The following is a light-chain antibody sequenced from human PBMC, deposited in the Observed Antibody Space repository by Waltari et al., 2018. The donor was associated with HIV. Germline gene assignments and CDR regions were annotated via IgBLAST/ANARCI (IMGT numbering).Light chain of an antibody. CDR1: NSNNGYTYD. Sequence: QSVLTPPPSVSGAPGPRVTISCPGTNSNNGYTYDVPWYQLLPGKAPKLLISANNNRPSGVPDRFSGSKSGASASLAITGLQAEDEADYSCQSYDSRLSAWVFGGGTKVTVL. J-gene: IGLJ3*02. CDR3: QSYDSRLSAWV. V-gene: IGLV1-40*01. CDR2: ANN.